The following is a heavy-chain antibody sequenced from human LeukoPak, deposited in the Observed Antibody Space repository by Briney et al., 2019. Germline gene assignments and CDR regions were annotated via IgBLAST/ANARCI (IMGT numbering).Heavy chain of an antibody. CDR2: INPNSGGT. D-gene: IGHD1-7*01. CDR1: GYTFTAFY. J-gene: IGHJ5*02. CDR3: ARGSGSDWNYFGWSDP. V-gene: IGHV1-2*02. Sequence: ASVKVSCKASGYTFTAFYMHWVRQAPGQGLEWMGWINPNSGGTNYAQKFQGRVTMTRDTSISTAYMELSRLRSDDTAVYYCARGSGSDWNYFGWSDPWGQGTLVTVSS.